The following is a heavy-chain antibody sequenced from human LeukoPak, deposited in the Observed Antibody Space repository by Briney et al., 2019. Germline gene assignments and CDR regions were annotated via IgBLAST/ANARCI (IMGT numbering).Heavy chain of an antibody. J-gene: IGHJ5*02. CDR3: ARGRGHSYSDWFDP. CDR1: GGSFSGYY. D-gene: IGHD2-15*01. V-gene: IGHV4-34*01. CDR2: TNHSGST. Sequence: PSETLSLTCAVYGGSFSGYYWSWIRQPPGKGLEWIGETNHSGSTNYNPSLKSRVTISVDTSKNQFSLKLSSVTAADTAVYYCARGRGHSYSDWFDPWGQGTLVTVSS.